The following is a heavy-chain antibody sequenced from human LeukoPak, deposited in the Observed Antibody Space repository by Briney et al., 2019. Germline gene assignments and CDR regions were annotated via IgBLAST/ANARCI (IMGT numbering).Heavy chain of an antibody. V-gene: IGHV3-30*02. CDR1: GFTFSSYA. D-gene: IGHD2-15*01. CDR2: LPHEKEDK. Sequence: PGGSLRLSCAASGFTFSSYAMYWVRQAPGKGLEWVALLPHEKEDKYYADPVKGRFTVSRDKSKNTLYLQMSSLRTDVTAVYYCGKDIAYAPDYWGQGTLVTVSS. CDR3: GKDIAYAPDY. J-gene: IGHJ4*02.